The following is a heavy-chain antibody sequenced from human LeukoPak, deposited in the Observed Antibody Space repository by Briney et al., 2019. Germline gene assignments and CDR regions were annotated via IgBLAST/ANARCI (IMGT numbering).Heavy chain of an antibody. V-gene: IGHV4-4*09. D-gene: IGHD3-16*01. J-gene: IGHJ6*03. CDR1: GGSMTNYY. Sequence: SETLSLTCTVSGGSMTNYYWNWIRQPPGKGLEWIGYFSASGTTNYNPSLMSRVTISVDTSKNQFSLKLSSVTAADTAVYYCAGGLRYYYYYMDVWGKGTTVTVSS. CDR3: AGGLRYYYYYMDV. CDR2: FSASGTT.